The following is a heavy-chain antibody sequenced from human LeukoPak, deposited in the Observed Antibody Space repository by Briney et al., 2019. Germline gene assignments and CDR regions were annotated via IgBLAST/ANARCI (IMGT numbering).Heavy chain of an antibody. CDR3: AKYAVVGTPFFDY. Sequence: GGSLRLSCAASGFTFEASAMSCVRQAPGKGLGWVAVITGGGESTYYADSVKGRFTISRDSSKKTLFLQVNSLRAEDTAVYYCAKYAVVGTPFFDYWGQGTLVTVSS. CDR2: ITGGGEST. D-gene: IGHD2-15*01. V-gene: IGHV3-23*01. CDR1: GFTFEASA. J-gene: IGHJ4*02.